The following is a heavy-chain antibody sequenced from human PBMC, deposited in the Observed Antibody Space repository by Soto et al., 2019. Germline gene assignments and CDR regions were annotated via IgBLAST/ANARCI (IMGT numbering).Heavy chain of an antibody. CDR1: GGTFSSYA. CDR3: ARAPPYYYDSSGYYFNWFDP. D-gene: IGHD3-22*01. J-gene: IGHJ5*02. CDR2: IIPIFGTA. V-gene: IGHV1-69*13. Sequence: SVKVSCKASGGTFSSYAISWVRQAPGQGLEWMGGIIPIFGTANYAQKFQGRVTITADESTSTAYMELSSLRSEDMAVYYCARAPPYYYDSSGYYFNWFDPWGQGTLVTVSS.